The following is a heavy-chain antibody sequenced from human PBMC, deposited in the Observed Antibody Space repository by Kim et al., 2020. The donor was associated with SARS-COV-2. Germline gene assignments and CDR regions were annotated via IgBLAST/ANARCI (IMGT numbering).Heavy chain of an antibody. D-gene: IGHD4-4*01. J-gene: IGHJ6*02. Sequence: LTSRVTISVDTSKNQFSLKLSSVTAADTAVYYCASQFPVTTFYYYYGMDVWGQGTTVTVSS. V-gene: IGHV4-34*01. CDR3: ASQFPVTTFYYYYGMDV.